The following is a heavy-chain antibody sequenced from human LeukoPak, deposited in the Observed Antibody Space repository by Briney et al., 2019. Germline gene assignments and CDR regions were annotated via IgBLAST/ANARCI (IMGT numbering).Heavy chain of an antibody. J-gene: IGHJ6*02. CDR2: ISSSSSYI. CDR1: GFTFSSYS. CDR3: ARDKVGRLEDYYYYGVDV. Sequence: GGSLRLSCAASGFTFSSYSMNWVRQAPGKGLEWVSSISSSSSYIYYADSVKGRFTISRDNAKNSLYLQMNSLRAEDTAVYYCARDKVGRLEDYYYYGVDVWGQGTTVTVSS. V-gene: IGHV3-21*01. D-gene: IGHD1-1*01.